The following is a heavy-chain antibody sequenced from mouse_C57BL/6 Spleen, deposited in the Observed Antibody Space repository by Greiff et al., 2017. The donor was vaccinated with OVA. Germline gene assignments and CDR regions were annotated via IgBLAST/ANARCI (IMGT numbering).Heavy chain of an antibody. J-gene: IGHJ1*03. CDR3: ARSYYSTLGYFDV. Sequence: VQLQQPGAELVMPGASVKLSCKASGYTFTSYWMHWVKQRPGQGLEWIGEIDPSDSYTNYNQKFKGKSTLTVDKSSSTAYMQLSSLTSEDSAVYYCARSYYSTLGYFDVWGTGTTVTVSS. D-gene: IGHD2-5*01. V-gene: IGHV1-69*01. CDR2: IDPSDSYT. CDR1: GYTFTSYW.